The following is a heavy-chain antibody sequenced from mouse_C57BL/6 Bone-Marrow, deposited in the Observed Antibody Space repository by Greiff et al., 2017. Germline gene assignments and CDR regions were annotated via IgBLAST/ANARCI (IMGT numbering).Heavy chain of an antibody. Sequence: EVKVVESGAELVRPGASVKLSCTASGFNIKDDYMHWVKQRPEQGLEWIGWIDPANGDTEYASKFQGKATITVDTSSNTAYRQLSSLTSEDTAVYYCTRIAYWGQGTLVTVSA. V-gene: IGHV14-4*01. CDR2: IDPANGDT. CDR3: TRIAY. CDR1: GFNIKDDY. J-gene: IGHJ3*01.